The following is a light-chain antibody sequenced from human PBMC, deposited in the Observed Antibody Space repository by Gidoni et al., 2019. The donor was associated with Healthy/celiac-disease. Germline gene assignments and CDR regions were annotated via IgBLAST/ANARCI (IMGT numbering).Light chain of an antibody. CDR1: QSLLHSDGQTY. CDR3: MQGIHLPLT. V-gene: IGKV2-29*03. J-gene: IGKJ4*01. CDR2: EGS. Sequence: DIVLTHTPLSLSVTPGQPASISCMSSQSLLHSDGQTYLYWYLQKQGQSPQLLIYEGSNRFSGVPDRFSGSGSGTDFTLKISRVEAEDVGVYYCMQGIHLPLTFGGGTKVEIK.